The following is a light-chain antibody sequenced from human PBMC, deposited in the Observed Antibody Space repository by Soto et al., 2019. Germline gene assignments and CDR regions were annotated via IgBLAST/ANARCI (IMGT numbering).Light chain of an antibody. CDR2: DAS. CDR3: QQLNDWPGA. Sequence: EIVLTQSPVTLSLSPGESATLSCRASQSVSHFLAWYQKKPAQAPRLLIYDASKRATGIPARFSGSGSGTDFPLTISSLEPEDFAFYYCQQLNDWPGAFGQGTKLEIK. CDR1: QSVSHF. V-gene: IGKV3-11*01. J-gene: IGKJ2*01.